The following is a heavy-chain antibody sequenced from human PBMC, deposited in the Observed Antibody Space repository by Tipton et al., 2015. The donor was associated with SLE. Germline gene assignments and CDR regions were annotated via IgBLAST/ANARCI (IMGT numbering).Heavy chain of an antibody. J-gene: IGHJ4*02. CDR3: APVLGSGWYDY. D-gene: IGHD6-19*01. Sequence: QLVQSGPEVKKPGASVKVSCKASGYTFTGYYMYWVRQAPGQGLEWMGRINPNNGGTDYAQKFQGRVTMTRDTSISTVYMELNRLRSDDTAVYYCAPVLGSGWYDYWGQGTLVTVS. CDR2: INPNNGGT. V-gene: IGHV1-2*06. CDR1: GYTFTGYY.